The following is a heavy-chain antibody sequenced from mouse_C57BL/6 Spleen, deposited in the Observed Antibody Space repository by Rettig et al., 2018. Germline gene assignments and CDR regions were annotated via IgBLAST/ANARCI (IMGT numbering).Heavy chain of an antibody. J-gene: IGHJ3*01. CDR3: ARGGYYGNYWFAY. V-gene: IGHV1-82*01. Sequence: KGKATLTADKSSSTAYMQLSSLTSEDSAVYFCARGGYYGNYWFAYWGQGTLVTVSA. D-gene: IGHD2-1*01.